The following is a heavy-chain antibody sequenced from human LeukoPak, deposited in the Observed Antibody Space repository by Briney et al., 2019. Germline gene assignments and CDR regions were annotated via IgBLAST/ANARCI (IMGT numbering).Heavy chain of an antibody. Sequence: GASVKVSCKASGGTFSRHAISWVRQAPGQGLESIGIINPSGGSTTYAQKFQGRVAVTSDTSTSTVYMELSSLRSEDTAFYYCARAGARSPFDYWGQGTLVTVSS. CDR1: GGTFSRHA. CDR3: ARAGARSPFDY. CDR2: INPSGGST. D-gene: IGHD3-10*01. J-gene: IGHJ4*02. V-gene: IGHV1-46*01.